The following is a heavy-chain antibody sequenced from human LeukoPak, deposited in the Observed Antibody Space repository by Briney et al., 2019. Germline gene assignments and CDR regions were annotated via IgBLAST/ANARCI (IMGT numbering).Heavy chain of an antibody. CDR3: AREVMDNLRFDY. V-gene: IGHV1-46*01. CDR1: GYTFTSYY. CDR2: INPSGGDT. Sequence: ASVKISCKASGYTFTSYYMHWVRQAPGQGLEWMGIINPSGGDTSYAQKFQGRLTMTRDTSTNTVYMELTSLRSEDTAVYYCAREVMDNLRFDYWGQGTLVTVSS. D-gene: IGHD1-14*01. J-gene: IGHJ4*02.